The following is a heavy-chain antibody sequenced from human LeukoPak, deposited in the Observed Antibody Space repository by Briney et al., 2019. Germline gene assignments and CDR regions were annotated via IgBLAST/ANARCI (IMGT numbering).Heavy chain of an antibody. V-gene: IGHV3-23*01. CDR1: GFTFINYA. Sequence: GGSLRLSCAASGFTFINYAMSWVRQAPGKGLEWVSGTGASGVTTHYADSVRGRFSLSRDNAKNTVHLQMNSLRAEDTALYYXXXXXXXXXXXXYYDFEFWGQGTLVTVSS. CDR3: XXXXXXXXXXXYYDFEF. J-gene: IGHJ4*02. D-gene: IGHD3-22*01. CDR2: TGASGVTT.